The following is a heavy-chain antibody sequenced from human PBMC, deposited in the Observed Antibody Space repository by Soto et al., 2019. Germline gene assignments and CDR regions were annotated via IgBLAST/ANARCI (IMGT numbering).Heavy chain of an antibody. D-gene: IGHD3-16*01. V-gene: IGHV4-30-4*01. CDR1: GGSISSGDYY. CDR2: IYYSGST. CDR3: ARANYDYVWGSFDY. J-gene: IGHJ4*02. Sequence: SETLSLTCTVSGGSISSGDYYWSWIRQPPGKGLEWIGYIYYSGSTYYNPSLKSRVTISVDTSKNQFSLKLSSVTAADTAVYYCARANYDYVWGSFDYWGQGTLVTVSS.